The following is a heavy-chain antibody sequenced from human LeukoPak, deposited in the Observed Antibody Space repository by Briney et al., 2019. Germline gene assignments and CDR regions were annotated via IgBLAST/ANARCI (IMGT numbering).Heavy chain of an antibody. CDR2: INPSGGST. CDR3: ARDQITVTTPFDY. J-gene: IGHJ4*02. V-gene: IGHV1-46*01. CDR1: GYTLTELS. Sequence: ASVKVSCKVSGYTLTELSMHWVRQAPGQGLEWMGIINPSGGSTSYAQKFQGRVTMTRDMSTSTVYMELSSLRSEDTAVYYCARDQITVTTPFDYWGQGTLVTVSS. D-gene: IGHD4-11*01.